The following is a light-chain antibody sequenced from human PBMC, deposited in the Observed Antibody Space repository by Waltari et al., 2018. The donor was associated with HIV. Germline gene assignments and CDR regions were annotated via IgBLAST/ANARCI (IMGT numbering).Light chain of an antibody. CDR1: STDSRFYQH. Sequence: QSALTQPASVSGFPGQTLNISCTGISTDSRFYQHVSWYQQHPGSVPRLIIYDIDSRPSGISDHFSGSRAGDSASLTISGLQSGDEAHYFCASNRLDSTLVFGGGTKLTIL. CDR3: ASNRLDSTLV. J-gene: IGLJ2*01. CDR2: DID. V-gene: IGLV2-14*03.